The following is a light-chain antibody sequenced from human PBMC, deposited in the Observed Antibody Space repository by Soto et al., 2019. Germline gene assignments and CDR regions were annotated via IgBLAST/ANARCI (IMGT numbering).Light chain of an antibody. Sequence: EVVLTQSPVTLSFSPGERATLSCRASQSVSDNYLAWYQQRSGQAPRLVIYGASSRASAVPDRFSGSGSGADFTLTISRLEPEDFAVYYCQQYGSSPLTFGGGTKVDI. CDR3: QQYGSSPLT. J-gene: IGKJ4*01. V-gene: IGKV3-20*01. CDR2: GAS. CDR1: QSVSDNY.